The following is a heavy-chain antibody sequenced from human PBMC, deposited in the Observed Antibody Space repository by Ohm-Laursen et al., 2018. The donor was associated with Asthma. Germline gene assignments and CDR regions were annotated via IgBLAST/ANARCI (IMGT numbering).Heavy chain of an antibody. CDR3: AREWGGMDV. CDR2: ISSSSSTI. J-gene: IGHJ6*02. Sequence: GSLRLSCSASEFTFSLYSMNWVRQAPGKGLEWVSYISSSSSTIYYADSVKGRLTISRDNAKNSLYLQMNNLRAEDAAIYYCAREWGGMDVWGQGTTVTVSS. D-gene: IGHD3-16*01. CDR1: EFTFSLYS. V-gene: IGHV3-48*01.